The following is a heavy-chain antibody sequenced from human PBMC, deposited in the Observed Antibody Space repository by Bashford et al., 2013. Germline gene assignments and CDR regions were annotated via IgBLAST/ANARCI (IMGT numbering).Heavy chain of an antibody. V-gene: IGHV4-39*07. J-gene: IGHJ5*01. CDR3: ARGLSEDFDYNYFDS. CDR2: IYYSGST. CDR1: GGSISSSSYY. Sequence: ETLSLTCTVSGGSISSSSYYWGWIRQPPGKGLEWIGSIYYSGSTYYNPSLKSRVTISVDTSKNQFSLKLSSVTAADTAVYYCARGLSEDFDYNYFDSWGQGTLVTVSS. D-gene: IGHD3-9*01.